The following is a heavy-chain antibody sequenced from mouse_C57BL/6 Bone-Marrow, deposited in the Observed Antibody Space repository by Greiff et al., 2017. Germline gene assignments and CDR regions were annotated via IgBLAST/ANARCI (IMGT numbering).Heavy chain of an antibody. CDR2: IDPENGDT. Sequence: VQLKESGAELVRPGASVKLSCTASGFNIKDDYMHWVKQRPEQGLEWIGWIDPENGDTEYASKFQGKATITADTSSTTAYLQLSSLTSEDTAVYYCTRVWLDYWGQGTSVTVSS. CDR3: TRVWLDY. D-gene: IGHD2-10*02. J-gene: IGHJ4*01. V-gene: IGHV14-4*01. CDR1: GFNIKDDY.